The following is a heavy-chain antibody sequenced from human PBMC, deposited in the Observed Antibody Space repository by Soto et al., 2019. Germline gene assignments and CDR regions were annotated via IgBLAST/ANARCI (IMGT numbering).Heavy chain of an antibody. J-gene: IGHJ3*02. CDR2: IIPIFGTA. V-gene: IGHV1-69*13. CDR3: ASNQLPNQYGDAFDI. CDR1: ESPFISYS. Sequence: SVKVSYTAPESPFISYSLSWVRQAPGQGLEWMGGIIPIFGTANYAQKFQGRVTITADESTSTAYMELSSLRSEDTAVYYCASNQLPNQYGDAFDIWGQGTMVTV. D-gene: IGHD2-2*01.